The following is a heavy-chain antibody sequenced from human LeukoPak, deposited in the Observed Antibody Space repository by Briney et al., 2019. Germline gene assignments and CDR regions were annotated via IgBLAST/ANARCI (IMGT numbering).Heavy chain of an antibody. CDR2: ISSSSSYI. V-gene: IGHV3-21*01. Sequence: GRSLRLSCAASGFTFSSYSMNWVRQAPGKGLEWVSSISSSSSYIYYADSVKGRFTISRDNAKNSLYLQMNSLRAEDTAEYYCAILEGIVVVVAGTGFDPWGQGTLVTVSS. CDR3: AILEGIVVVVAGTGFDP. D-gene: IGHD2-15*01. CDR1: GFTFSSYS. J-gene: IGHJ5*02.